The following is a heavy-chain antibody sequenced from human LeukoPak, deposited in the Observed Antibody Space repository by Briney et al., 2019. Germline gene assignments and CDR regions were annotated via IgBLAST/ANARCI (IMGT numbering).Heavy chain of an antibody. V-gene: IGHV3-49*04. Sequence: GRSLRLSCTASGLTFGGYAMSWVRQAPGKGLEWVSFIRSKAYGGTTEYAASVKGRFIISRDDSKSIAYLQMNSLKTEDTAVYYCSRVRYCSGRSCYFGAFDIWGQGTMVTVSS. D-gene: IGHD2-15*01. CDR3: SRVRYCSGRSCYFGAFDI. J-gene: IGHJ3*02. CDR1: GLTFGGYA. CDR2: IRSKAYGGTT.